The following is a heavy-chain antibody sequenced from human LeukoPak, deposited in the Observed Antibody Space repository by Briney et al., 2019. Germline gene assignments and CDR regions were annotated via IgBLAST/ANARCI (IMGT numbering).Heavy chain of an antibody. V-gene: IGHV3-30-3*01. J-gene: IGHJ4*02. CDR2: ISYDGSNK. CDR1: GFTVSSYW. Sequence: GGSLRLSCAASGFTVSSYWTSWVSQAPGEGLEWLAVISYDGSNKYYADSVKGRFTISRDNSKNTLYLQMNSLRAEDTAVYYCARDRDGAYYDNPLDYWGQGTLVTVSS. CDR3: ARDRDGAYYDNPLDY. D-gene: IGHD3-22*01.